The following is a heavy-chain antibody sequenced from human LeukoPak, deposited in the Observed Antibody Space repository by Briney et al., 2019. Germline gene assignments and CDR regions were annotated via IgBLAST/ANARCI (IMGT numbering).Heavy chain of an antibody. V-gene: IGHV4-59*01. CDR3: ARYRGYSYIFEGFDP. Sequence: PSETLSLTCTVSGGSISSYYWSWIRQPPGKGLEWIGYIYYSGSTNYNPSLKSRVTISVDTSKNQFSLKLSSVTAADTAVYYCARYRGYSYIFEGFDPWGQGTLVTVSS. CDR2: IYYSGST. J-gene: IGHJ5*02. D-gene: IGHD5-18*01. CDR1: GGSISSYY.